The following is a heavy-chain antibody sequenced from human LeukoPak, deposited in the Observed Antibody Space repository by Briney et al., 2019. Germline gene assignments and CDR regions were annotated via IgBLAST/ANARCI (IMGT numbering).Heavy chain of an antibody. J-gene: IGHJ6*02. CDR1: GFTFSSYD. CDR2: ISYDGSNK. Sequence: GGSLRLSCAASGFTFSSYDMHWVRQAPGKGLEWVAVISYDGSNKYYADSVKGRFTISRDNSKNTLYLQMNSLRAEDTAVYYCAKANLPVRFGELSYGMDVWGQGTTVTVSS. D-gene: IGHD3-10*01. CDR3: AKANLPVRFGELSYGMDV. V-gene: IGHV3-30*18.